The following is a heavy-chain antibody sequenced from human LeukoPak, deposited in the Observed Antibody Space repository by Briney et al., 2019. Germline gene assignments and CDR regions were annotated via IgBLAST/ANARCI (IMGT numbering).Heavy chain of an antibody. Sequence: GASVKVFCKASGYTFTSYDINWVRQATGQGLEWMGWMNPNSGNTGYAQKFQGRVTITRNTSISTAYMELSSLRSEDTAVYYCARASRGYSYEFDYWGQGTLVTVSS. CDR2: MNPNSGNT. V-gene: IGHV1-8*03. D-gene: IGHD5-18*01. CDR3: ARASRGYSYEFDY. J-gene: IGHJ4*02. CDR1: GYTFTSYD.